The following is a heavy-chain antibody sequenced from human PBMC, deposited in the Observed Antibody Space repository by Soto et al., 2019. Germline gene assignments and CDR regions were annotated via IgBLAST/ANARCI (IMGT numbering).Heavy chain of an antibody. Sequence: ASVKVSCKVSGYTLTELSMHWVRQAPGKGLEWMGGFDPEDGETIYAQKFQGRVTMTEDTSTDTAYMELSSLRSEDTAVYYCAFGFWSGYYLDPWGQGTLVTVS. CDR3: AFGFWSGYYLDP. CDR1: GYTLTELS. V-gene: IGHV1-24*01. CDR2: FDPEDGET. D-gene: IGHD3-3*01. J-gene: IGHJ5*02.